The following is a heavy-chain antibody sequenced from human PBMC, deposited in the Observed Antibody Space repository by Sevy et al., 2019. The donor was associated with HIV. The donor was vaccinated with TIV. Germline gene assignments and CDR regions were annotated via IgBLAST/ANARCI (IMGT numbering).Heavy chain of an antibody. J-gene: IGHJ4*02. Sequence: SETLSLTCTVSGGSISSSDSYWSWIRQPPGKGLEWIGYIHHSGGTYYNPFLKSRVAMSVETSERQFSLKLSFMTAADTAVYYCANKRGYTHGPFDYWGQGTLVTVSS. CDR2: IHHSGGT. V-gene: IGHV4-30-4*01. CDR1: GGSISSSDSY. D-gene: IGHD5-12*01. CDR3: ANKRGYTHGPFDY.